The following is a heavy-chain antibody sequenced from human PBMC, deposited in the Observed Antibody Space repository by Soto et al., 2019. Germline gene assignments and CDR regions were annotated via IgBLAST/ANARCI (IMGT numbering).Heavy chain of an antibody. CDR1: GGSISSYY. CDR3: ARETTVTTSAFDI. CDR2: IYYSGST. Sequence: SQTLSLTCTVSGGSISSYYWSWIRQPPGKGLEWIGYIYYSGSTNYNPSLKSRVTISVDTSKNQFSLKLSSVTAADTAVYYCARETTVTTSAFDIWGQGTMVT. D-gene: IGHD4-17*01. J-gene: IGHJ3*02. V-gene: IGHV4-59*01.